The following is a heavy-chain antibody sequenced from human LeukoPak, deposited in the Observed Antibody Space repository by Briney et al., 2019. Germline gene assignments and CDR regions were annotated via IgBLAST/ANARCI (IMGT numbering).Heavy chain of an antibody. CDR2: IYSGGST. CDR1: GFTVSSNY. Sequence: PGGSLRLSCAASGFTVSSNYMSWVRQAPGKGLEWVAVIYSGGSTYYADSVKGRFTISRDNSKNTLYLQMNSLRAEDTAVYYCARDRHYYDSSGSPSYYFDYWGQGTLVTVSS. J-gene: IGHJ4*02. V-gene: IGHV3-53*01. CDR3: ARDRHYYDSSGSPSYYFDY. D-gene: IGHD3-22*01.